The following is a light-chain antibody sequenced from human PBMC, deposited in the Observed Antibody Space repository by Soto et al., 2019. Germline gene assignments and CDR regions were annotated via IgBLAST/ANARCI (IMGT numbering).Light chain of an antibody. CDR3: QQSYSIPQT. Sequence: DIQMTQSPSSLSASVGDRVTITCRASQSIVNFLNWYQKKPGRAPVLLIYTTSSLHSGVPSRFSGSGSGTDFTLTISSLQPEDFATYYCQQSYSIPQTFGQGTNVEIK. CDR2: TTS. J-gene: IGKJ1*01. CDR1: QSIVNF. V-gene: IGKV1-39*01.